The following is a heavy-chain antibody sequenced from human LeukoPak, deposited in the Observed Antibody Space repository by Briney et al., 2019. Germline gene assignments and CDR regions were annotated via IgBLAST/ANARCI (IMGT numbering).Heavy chain of an antibody. J-gene: IGHJ4*02. Sequence: PSETLSLTCTVSGVSISTSRYYWGWIRQPPGKGLEWIGNIYYTGPTYYNASLESRVTISIDMSKNQFSLRLSSVTAADTAMYYCVKSGGYGLIDYWGQGTLVTVSS. V-gene: IGHV4-39*01. CDR1: GVSISTSRYY. CDR2: IYYTGPT. D-gene: IGHD6-19*01. CDR3: VKSGGYGLIDY.